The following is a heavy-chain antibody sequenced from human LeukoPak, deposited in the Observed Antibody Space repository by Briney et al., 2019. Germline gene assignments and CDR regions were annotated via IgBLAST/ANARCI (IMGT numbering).Heavy chain of an antibody. CDR1: GGSLSSSSYY. CDR3: ARFGYSYGSVFDY. V-gene: IGHV4-61*05. CDR2: IYYSGST. D-gene: IGHD5-18*01. Sequence: PSETLSLTCAVSGGSLSSSSYYWGWIRQPPGKGLEWIGHIYYSGSTNYNPSLKSRVTISVDTSKNQFSLKVTSVTAADTAVYYCARFGYSYGSVFDYWGQGTLVTVSS. J-gene: IGHJ4*02.